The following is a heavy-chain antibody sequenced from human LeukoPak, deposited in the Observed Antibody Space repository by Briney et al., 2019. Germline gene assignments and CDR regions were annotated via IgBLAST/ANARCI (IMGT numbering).Heavy chain of an antibody. V-gene: IGHV4-59*11. CDR3: ARTPRYSSSWYERDDAFDI. J-gene: IGHJ3*02. CDR1: GGSISSHY. CDR2: IYYSGST. Sequence: SETLSLTCTVSGGSISSHYWSWIRQPPGKGLEWSGYIYYSGSTNYNPSLKSRVTISVDTSKNQFSLKLSSVTAADTAVYYCARTPRYSSSWYERDDAFDIWGQGTMVTVSS. D-gene: IGHD6-13*01.